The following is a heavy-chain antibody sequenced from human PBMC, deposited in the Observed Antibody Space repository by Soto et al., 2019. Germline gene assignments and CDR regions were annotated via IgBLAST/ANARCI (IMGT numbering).Heavy chain of an antibody. CDR3: ARVLFQDYYGSGGWFDP. D-gene: IGHD3-10*01. Sequence: GGSLRLSCAASGFTFSSYGMNRVRQAPGKGLEWVSYISSSSTIYYADSVKGRFTISRDNAKNSLYLQMNSLRDEDTAVYYCARVLFQDYYGSGGWFDPWGHGTLVTASS. CDR1: GFTFSSYG. V-gene: IGHV3-48*02. CDR2: ISSSSTI. J-gene: IGHJ5*02.